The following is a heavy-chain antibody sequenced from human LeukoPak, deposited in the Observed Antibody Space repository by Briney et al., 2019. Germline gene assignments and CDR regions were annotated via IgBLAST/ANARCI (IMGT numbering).Heavy chain of an antibody. CDR2: IRYDGSDK. D-gene: IGHD6-6*01. CDR1: GFNFGGYG. V-gene: IGHV3-30*02. CDR3: APEYSSSLAIDY. Sequence: GGSLRLSCAASGFNFGGYGMHWVRQAPGKGLEWVAFIRYDGSDKYYADSVRGRFTISRDNSKNTLYLQLSSLRVEDTTVYYCAPEYSSSLAIDYWGQGTLVTVSS. J-gene: IGHJ4*02.